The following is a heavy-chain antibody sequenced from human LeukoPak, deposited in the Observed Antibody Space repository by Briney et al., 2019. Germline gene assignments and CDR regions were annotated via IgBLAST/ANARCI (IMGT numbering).Heavy chain of an antibody. V-gene: IGHV3-33*01. D-gene: IGHD2-8*01. CDR2: IRYDGSEP. CDR1: GFTFSQHG. Sequence: SGGSLRLSCAASGFTFSQHGINGVRQAPGKGLEWVGVIRYDGSEPYYAESVKGRFHISRDNSKDILYMQMNSLRDDDTAVYYCARETSIGGNKIMADYWGQGTPVTVSS. CDR3: ARETSIGGNKIMADY. J-gene: IGHJ4*02.